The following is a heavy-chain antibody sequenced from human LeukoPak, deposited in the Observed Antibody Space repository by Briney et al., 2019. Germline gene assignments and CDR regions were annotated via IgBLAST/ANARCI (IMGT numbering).Heavy chain of an antibody. J-gene: IGHJ5*02. D-gene: IGHD6-19*01. CDR2: IYYSGST. CDR3: ARNPTYSSGWYGWFDP. Sequence: SETLSLTCTVSGGSISSYYWSWIRQPPGKGLEWIGYIYYSGSTNYNPSLKSRVTISVDTSKNQFSLKLSSVTAADTAVYYCARNPTYSSGWYGWFDPWGQRTLVTVSS. CDR1: GGSISSYY. V-gene: IGHV4-59*08.